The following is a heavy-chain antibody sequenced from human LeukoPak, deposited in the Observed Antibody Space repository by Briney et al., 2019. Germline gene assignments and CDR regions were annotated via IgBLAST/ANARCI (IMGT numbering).Heavy chain of an antibody. J-gene: IGHJ4*02. CDR3: AKVPPPLTYYYDSSGYDDY. CDR1: GFTFSSYA. CDR2: ISGSGGST. V-gene: IGHV3-23*01. D-gene: IGHD3-22*01. Sequence: GGSLRLSCAASGFTFSSYAMSWVRQAPGKGLEWVSAISGSGGSTYYADSVKGRFTISRDNSKNTLYLQMNSLRAEDTAVYYCAKVPPPLTYYYDSSGYDDYWGQGTLVTVSS.